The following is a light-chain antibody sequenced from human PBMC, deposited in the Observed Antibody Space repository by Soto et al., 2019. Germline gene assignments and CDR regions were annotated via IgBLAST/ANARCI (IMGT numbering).Light chain of an antibody. J-gene: IGKJ5*01. CDR1: QSINSG. CDR3: QQRSNWPPTT. Sequence: EIVMTQSPATLSVSPGETTRLSCRASQSINSGVAWYQQKVGQTPRLLIHGASTRATGIAARFSGSGSGTDFTLTISSLEPEDFAVYYCQQRSNWPPTTFGQGTRLEIK. V-gene: IGKV3-11*01. CDR2: GAS.